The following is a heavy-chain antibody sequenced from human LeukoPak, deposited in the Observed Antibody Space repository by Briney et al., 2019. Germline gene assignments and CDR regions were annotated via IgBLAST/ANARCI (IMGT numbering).Heavy chain of an antibody. CDR3: AKDIMSSGWYYYYYGMGV. J-gene: IGHJ6*02. V-gene: IGHV3-23*01. CDR1: GFTFSSYA. D-gene: IGHD6-19*01. CDR2: ISKSGGFT. Sequence: GGALRLSCAASGFTFSSYAMSWVRQAPGKGMEWVSAISKSGGFTRHADSVKGRFTISRDNSKNTLYLQMNSPRAEDTAVYYCAKDIMSSGWYYYYYGMGVWGQGTTVTVSS.